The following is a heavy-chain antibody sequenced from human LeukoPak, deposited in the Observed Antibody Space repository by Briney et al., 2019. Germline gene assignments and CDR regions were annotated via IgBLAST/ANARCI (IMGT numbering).Heavy chain of an antibody. CDR1: GDSISSGYY. CDR2: IYHSGST. J-gene: IGHJ4*02. Sequence: KPSETLSLTCTVSGDSISSGYYWGWIRQPPGKGLEWIGSIYHSGSTYYNPSLKSRVTISVDTSKNQFSLKLSSVTAADTAVYYCARGGRNTAMVSPIAKYFDYWGQGTLVTVSS. D-gene: IGHD5-18*01. V-gene: IGHV4-38-2*02. CDR3: ARGGRNTAMVSPIAKYFDY.